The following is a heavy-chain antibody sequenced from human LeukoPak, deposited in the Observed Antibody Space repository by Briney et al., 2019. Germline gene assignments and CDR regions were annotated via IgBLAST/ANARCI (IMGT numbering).Heavy chain of an antibody. CDR1: GGSFSGYY. CDR3: ARVLRTAIGY. V-gene: IGHV4-34*01. D-gene: IGHD5-18*01. Sequence: SETLSLTCAVYGGSFSGYYWSWIRQPPGKGLEWIGEINHSGSTNYNPSLKSRVTVSVDTSKNQFSLKLSSVTAADTAVYYCARVLRTAIGYWGQGTLVTVSS. J-gene: IGHJ4*02. CDR2: INHSGST.